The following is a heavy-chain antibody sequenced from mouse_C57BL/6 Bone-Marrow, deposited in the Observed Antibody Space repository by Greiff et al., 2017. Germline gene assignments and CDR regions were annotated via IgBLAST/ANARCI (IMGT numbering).Heavy chain of an antibody. CDR1: GYAFSSSW. J-gene: IGHJ3*01. V-gene: IGHV1-82*01. CDR3: ARYWFAY. Sequence: VQLQESGPELVKPGASVKISCKASGYAFSSSWMNWVKQRPGKGLEWIGRIYPGDGDTNYNGKFKGKATLTADKSSSTAYMTLSSLTSEDSAVYFCARYWFAYWGQGTLVTVSA. CDR2: IYPGDGDT.